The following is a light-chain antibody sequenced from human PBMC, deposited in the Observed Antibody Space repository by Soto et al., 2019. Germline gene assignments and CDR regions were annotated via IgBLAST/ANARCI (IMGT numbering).Light chain of an antibody. CDR2: HAS. CDR1: HSVISY. CDR3: QQRSNWPIT. V-gene: IGKV3-11*01. J-gene: IGKJ5*01. Sequence: EIVLTQSPATLSLSPGERATLSCRASHSVISYLSWYQHKHGQAPRLRIYHASNRAPGLPARFSGSGSGTEFTLTITSVVTEDFAVSYCQQRSNWPITFGQGTRLEMK.